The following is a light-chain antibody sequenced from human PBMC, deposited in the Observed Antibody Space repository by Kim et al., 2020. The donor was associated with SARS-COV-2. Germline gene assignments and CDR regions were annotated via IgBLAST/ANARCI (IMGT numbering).Light chain of an antibody. J-gene: IGKJ2*01. CDR1: QSVSSN. CDR3: QQYNNWPPRST. V-gene: IGKV3-15*01. CDR2: GAS. Sequence: EIVMTQSPATLSVSPGERATLSCRASQSVSSNLAWYQQKPGQAPRLLIYGASTRATGIPARFSGSGSGTEFTLTISSLQSEDFALYYCQQYNNWPPRSTFGQGTKLEI.